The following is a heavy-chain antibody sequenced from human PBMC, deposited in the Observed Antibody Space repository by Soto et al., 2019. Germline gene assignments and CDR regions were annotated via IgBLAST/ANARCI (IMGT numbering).Heavy chain of an antibody. V-gene: IGHV3-21*01. Sequence: GGSLRLSCAASGFTFSSYSMNWVRQAPGKGLEWVSSVSSSSSYIYYAASVKGRFTISRDNAKNSLYLQMNSPRAEDTAVYYCARVYDFDHSFDPWGQGTLVTVSS. CDR1: GFTFSSYS. CDR2: VSSSSSYI. CDR3: ARVYDFDHSFDP. D-gene: IGHD3-3*01. J-gene: IGHJ5*02.